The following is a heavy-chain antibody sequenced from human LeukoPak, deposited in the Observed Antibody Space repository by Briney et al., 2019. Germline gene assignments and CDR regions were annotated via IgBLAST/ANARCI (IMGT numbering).Heavy chain of an antibody. CDR1: GFTFSGYY. CDR2: ISSSGSTI. CDR3: ARELGGGRRRGKNTYCSSTSCYGVFDY. J-gene: IGHJ4*02. Sequence: GGSLRLSCAASGFTFSGYYMSWIRQAPGKGLEWVSYISSSGSTIYYADSVKGRFTISRDNAKNSLYLQMNSLRAEDTAVYYCARELGGGRRRGKNTYCSSTSCYGVFDYWGQGTLVTVSS. V-gene: IGHV3-11*01. D-gene: IGHD2-2*01.